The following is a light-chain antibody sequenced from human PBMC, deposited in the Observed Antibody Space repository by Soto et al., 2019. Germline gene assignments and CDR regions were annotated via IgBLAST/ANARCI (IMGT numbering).Light chain of an antibody. V-gene: IGLV4-60*02. CDR2: LEDSGNY. CDR1: SGHSSYI. Sequence: QPVLTQSSSASASLGSSVKLTCTLSSGHSSYIIAWHQQQPGKAPRYLMKLEDSGNYNKVSGVPDRFSGSSSGADRYLTISNLQFEDEADYYCETWDSNTRVFGGGTKLTVL. CDR3: ETWDSNTRV. J-gene: IGLJ3*02.